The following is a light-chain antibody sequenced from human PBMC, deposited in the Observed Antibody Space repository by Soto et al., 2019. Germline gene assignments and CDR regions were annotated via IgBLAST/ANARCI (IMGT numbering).Light chain of an antibody. CDR3: SSYAGRSNV. CDR1: SSDVGGYNY. CDR2: EVN. V-gene: IGLV2-8*01. J-gene: IGLJ1*01. Sequence: QSVLTQPPSASGSPGQSVAISCTGTSSDVGGYNYVSWYQQHPGKAPKLMIYEVNKRPSGVPARFSGSKSGTTASLTVSGLQAEDEADYYCSSYAGRSNVFGTGTKVTVL.